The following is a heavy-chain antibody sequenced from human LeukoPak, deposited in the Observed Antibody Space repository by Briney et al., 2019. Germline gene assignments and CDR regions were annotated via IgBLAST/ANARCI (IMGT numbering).Heavy chain of an antibody. V-gene: IGHV7-4-1*02. CDR1: GYTFTGYY. D-gene: IGHD2-8*01. Sequence: GASVKVSCKASGYTFTGYYMHWVRQAPGQGLEWMGWINTNTGNPTYAQGFAGRFVFSLDTSVSTAYLQISSLKAEDTAVYYCAREGLIQPYYYYGMDVWGQGTTVTVSS. J-gene: IGHJ6*02. CDR2: INTNTGNP. CDR3: AREGLIQPYYYYGMDV.